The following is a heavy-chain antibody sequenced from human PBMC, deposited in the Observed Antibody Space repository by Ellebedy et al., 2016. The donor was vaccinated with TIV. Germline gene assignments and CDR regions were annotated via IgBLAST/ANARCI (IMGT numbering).Heavy chain of an antibody. D-gene: IGHD3-10*01. CDR1: GYTFTSYG. J-gene: IGHJ6*02. CDR3: ARGYGYGSGSPPYYYYYGMDV. Sequence: AASVKISCKASGYTFTSYGISWVRQAPGQGLEWLGWISAYNGTTNYAQKLQGRVTMTTDTSTSTAYMELRSLRSDDTAVYYCARGYGYGSGSPPYYYYYGMDVWGQGTTVTVSS. CDR2: ISAYNGTT. V-gene: IGHV1-18*01.